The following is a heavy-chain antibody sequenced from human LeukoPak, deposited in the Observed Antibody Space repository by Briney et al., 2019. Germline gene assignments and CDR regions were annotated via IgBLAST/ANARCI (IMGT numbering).Heavy chain of an antibody. J-gene: IGHJ4*02. CDR1: GYTFTSYG. CDR2: ISAYNGNT. CDR3: ARGYDRSGYYHLDY. D-gene: IGHD3-22*01. Sequence: ASVKVSCKASGYTFTSYGISWVRQAPGQRLEWMGWISAYNGNTNYAQKLQGRVTMTTDTSTSTAYMELRSLRSDDTAVYYCARGYDRSGYYHLDYWGQGTLVTVSS. V-gene: IGHV1-18*01.